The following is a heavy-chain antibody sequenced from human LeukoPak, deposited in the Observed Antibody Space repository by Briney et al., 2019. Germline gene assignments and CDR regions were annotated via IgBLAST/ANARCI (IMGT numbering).Heavy chain of an antibody. J-gene: IGHJ4*02. D-gene: IGHD5-12*01. CDR3: ARDRFIVATIGYYFDY. CDR2: ISYDGSNK. V-gene: IGHV3-30-3*01. CDR1: GFTFSSYA. Sequence: GGSLRLSCAASGFTFSSYAMHWVRQAPGKGLEWVAVISYDGSNKYYADSVKGRFTISRDNSKNTLYLQMNSLRAEDTAVYYCARDRFIVATIGYYFDYWGQGTLVTVSS.